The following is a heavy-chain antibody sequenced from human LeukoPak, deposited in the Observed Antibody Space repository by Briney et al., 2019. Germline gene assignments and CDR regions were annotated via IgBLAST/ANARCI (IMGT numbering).Heavy chain of an antibody. Sequence: PGGSLRLSCATSGFTFSYYSMHWVRQAPGKGLEWVSSISSSSSYIYYADSVKGRFTISRDNAKNSLYLQMNSLRAEDTAVYYCARDWYSSSWQLDYWGQGTLVTVSS. CDR2: ISSSSSYI. CDR1: GFTFSYYS. J-gene: IGHJ4*02. CDR3: ARDWYSSSWQLDY. D-gene: IGHD6-13*01. V-gene: IGHV3-21*01.